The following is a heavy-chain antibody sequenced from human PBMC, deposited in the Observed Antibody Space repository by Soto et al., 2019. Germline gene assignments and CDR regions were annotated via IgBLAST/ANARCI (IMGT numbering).Heavy chain of an antibody. J-gene: IGHJ4*02. CDR1: GFVFSDSV. CDR2: IRSKSKRYAT. CDR3: ASQSSTWSFDS. D-gene: IGHD6-13*01. V-gene: IGHV3-73*02. Sequence: EVHLVESGGGLVQPGGSLTLSCAASGFVFSDSVIHWVRQASGKGLEWVGRIRSKSKRYATAYTASLKGRCTISRDDSHNTASLHMNSLQTEDTAIYYCASQSSTWSFDSWGQGTLVTVSS.